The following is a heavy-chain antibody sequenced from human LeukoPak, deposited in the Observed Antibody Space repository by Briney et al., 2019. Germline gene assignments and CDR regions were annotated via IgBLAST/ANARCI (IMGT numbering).Heavy chain of an antibody. D-gene: IGHD3-22*01. V-gene: IGHV3-30*18. CDR3: AKEAYDSRGYRYFDH. Sequence: RSLRLFCAASGFTFSSYGMHWVRQAAGKGPEWVAVISYDGSNQYYADSVKGRFTVSRDNSKNMVFLQMNSLRPEDTALYHCAKEAYDSRGYRYFDHWGQGTLVTVSS. CDR1: GFTFSSYG. CDR2: ISYDGSNQ. J-gene: IGHJ4*02.